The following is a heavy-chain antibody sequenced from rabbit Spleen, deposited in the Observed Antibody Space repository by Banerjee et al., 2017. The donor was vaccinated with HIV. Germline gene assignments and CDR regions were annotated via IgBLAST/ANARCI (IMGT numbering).Heavy chain of an antibody. Sequence: QSLEESGGDLVKPGASLTLTCTASGFSFSSSYYMCWVRQAPGKGLEWIACINAATGKPVYATWAKGRFTISRTSSTTVTLQMTSLTAADTATYFCARGSSSGGSGLYLWGQGTLVTVS. CDR1: GFSFSSSYY. V-gene: IGHV1S40*01. J-gene: IGHJ3*01. D-gene: IGHD1-1*01. CDR2: INAATGKP. CDR3: ARGSSSGGSGLYL.